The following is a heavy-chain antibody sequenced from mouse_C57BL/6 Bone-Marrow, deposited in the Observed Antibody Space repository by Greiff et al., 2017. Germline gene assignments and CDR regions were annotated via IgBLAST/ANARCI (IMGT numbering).Heavy chain of an antibody. Sequence: EVKLQESGPELVKPGASVKMSCKASGYTFTSYVMHWVKQKPGQGLEWIGYIYPYNDGTKYNEKFKGKATLTSDKSSSTAYMELSSLTSEDSAVYYCARPYYSNYLSWFAYWGQGTLVTVSA. V-gene: IGHV1-14*01. CDR1: GYTFTSYV. CDR2: IYPYNDGT. CDR3: ARPYYSNYLSWFAY. D-gene: IGHD2-5*01. J-gene: IGHJ3*01.